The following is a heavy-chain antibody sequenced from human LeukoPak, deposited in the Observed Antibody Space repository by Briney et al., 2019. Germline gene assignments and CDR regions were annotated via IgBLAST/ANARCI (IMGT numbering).Heavy chain of an antibody. CDR2: INPNSGGT. Sequence: GASVKVSCKASGYTFTGYYMHWVRQAPGQGLEWMGWINPNSGGTNYAQKFQGRVTMTRDTSISTAYMELSRLRSDDTAVYYCASGGNFKRGYSYDSGGDYFDYWGQGTLVTVSS. J-gene: IGHJ4*02. CDR1: GYTFTGYY. D-gene: IGHD5-18*01. V-gene: IGHV1-2*02. CDR3: ASGGNFKRGYSYDSGGDYFDY.